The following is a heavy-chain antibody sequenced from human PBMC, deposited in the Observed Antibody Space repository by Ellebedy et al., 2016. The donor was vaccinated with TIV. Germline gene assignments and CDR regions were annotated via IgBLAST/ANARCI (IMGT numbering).Heavy chain of an antibody. D-gene: IGHD5-18*01. J-gene: IGHJ4*02. V-gene: IGHV3-48*04. CDR3: ARDLSGYRSGYLLDY. CDR1: GFTFSSYS. CDR2: ISSSGSTI. Sequence: GESLKISCAASGFTFSSYSLNWVRQTPGKGLEWVSYISSSGSTIYYAVSVKGRFTISRDNAKNSLYLQMSSLRAEDTAVYYCARDLSGYRSGYLLDYWGQGTLVTVSS.